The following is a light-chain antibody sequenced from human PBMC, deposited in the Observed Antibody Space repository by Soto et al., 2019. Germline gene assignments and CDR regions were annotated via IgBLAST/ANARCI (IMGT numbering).Light chain of an antibody. J-gene: IGLJ7*01. V-gene: IGLV2-14*01. Sequence: QSALTQPASVSGSPGQSITISCTATSSDVGSFNYVSWYQHHPGKAPKLMIYEVTSRPSGVSNRFSGSKSGNTASLTISGLQAEGEADYYCVSYATSTTLYVFGSGTQLTVL. CDR1: SSDVGSFNY. CDR3: VSYATSTTLYV. CDR2: EVT.